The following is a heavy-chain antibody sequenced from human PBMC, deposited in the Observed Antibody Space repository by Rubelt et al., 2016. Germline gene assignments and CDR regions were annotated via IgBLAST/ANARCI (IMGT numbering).Heavy chain of an antibody. D-gene: IGHD4-17*01. CDR1: GYTFTGYY. V-gene: IGHV1-46*01. Sequence: QVQLVQSGAEVKKPGASVKVSCKASGYTFTGYYMHWVRQAPGQGLEWMGIINPSGGGTSYAQKFQGRVTMTRDTSTSTVYMELSSLRSEDTAVYYCAREQETTVTIEGVLGYWGQGTLVTVSS. CDR2: INPSGGGT. J-gene: IGHJ4*02. CDR3: AREQETTVTIEGVLGY.